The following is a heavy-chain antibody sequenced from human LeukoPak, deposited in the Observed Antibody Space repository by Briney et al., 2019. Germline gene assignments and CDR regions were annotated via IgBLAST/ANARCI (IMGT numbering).Heavy chain of an antibody. D-gene: IGHD5-18*01. Sequence: PSETLSLTCTVSGGSISSYYRSWIRQPPGKGLEWIGYMYYSGSTTYNPSLKSRVTISVDTSKNQLSLKLSSVTAADTAVYYCARDKQPGDYWGQGTLVTVSS. V-gene: IGHV4-59*01. CDR3: ARDKQPGDY. J-gene: IGHJ4*02. CDR2: MYYSGST. CDR1: GGSISSYY.